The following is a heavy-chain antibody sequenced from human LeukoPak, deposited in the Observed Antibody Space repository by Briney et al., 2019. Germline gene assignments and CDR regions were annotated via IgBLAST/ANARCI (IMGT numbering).Heavy chain of an antibody. CDR3: ARHIGGGYSYGWIDY. CDR1: GYSFTSYW. D-gene: IGHD5-18*01. J-gene: IGHJ4*02. CDR2: IYPGDSDT. V-gene: IGHV5-51*01. Sequence: GESLKISCKGTGYSFTSYWIGWVRRMPGKGLEWMGIIYPGDSDTRYSPSFQGQVTTSADKSISTAYLQWSSLKASDTAMYYCARHIGGGYSYGWIDYWGQGTLVTVSS.